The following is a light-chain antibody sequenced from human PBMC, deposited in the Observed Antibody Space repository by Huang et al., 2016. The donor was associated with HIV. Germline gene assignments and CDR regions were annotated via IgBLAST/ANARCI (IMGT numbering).Light chain of an antibody. CDR2: DAS. V-gene: IGKV3-11*01. CDR3: QQRSNWLT. CDR1: QRVSSY. Sequence: EIVLTQSPATLSLSPGERATLSCRASQRVSSYLSWYHQKPGQAPRLLIYDASNRATGLPARFSGSGSGTDFTLTISSLEPEDFAVYYCQQRSNWLTFGGGTKVEIK. J-gene: IGKJ4*01.